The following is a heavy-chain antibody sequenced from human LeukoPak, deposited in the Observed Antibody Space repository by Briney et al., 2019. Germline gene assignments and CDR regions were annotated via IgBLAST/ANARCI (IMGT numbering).Heavy chain of an antibody. V-gene: IGHV3-48*03. J-gene: IGHJ5*02. D-gene: IGHD3-10*01. Sequence: PGGSLRLSCAASGFTFSSYEMNWVRQAPGKGLEWVSYISSSGSTIYYADSVKGRFTISRDNAKNSLYLQMNSLRAEDTAVYYCARTMVRGVIIPWGQGTLVTVSS. CDR2: ISSSGSTI. CDR3: ARTMVRGVIIP. CDR1: GFTFSSYE.